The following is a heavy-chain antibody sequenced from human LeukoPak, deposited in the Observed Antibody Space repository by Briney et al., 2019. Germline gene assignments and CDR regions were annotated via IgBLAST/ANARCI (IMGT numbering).Heavy chain of an antibody. V-gene: IGHV3-21*04. D-gene: IGHD3-9*01. Sequence: GGSLRLSCAASGFTFSSYSMNWVRQAPGKGLEWVSSISSSSSYIYYADSVKGRFTISRDNAKNSLYLQMNSLRAEDTALYYCAKDTGPRYDILTGYPNWGQGTLVTVSS. CDR1: GFTFSSYS. CDR3: AKDTGPRYDILTGYPN. J-gene: IGHJ4*02. CDR2: ISSSSSYI.